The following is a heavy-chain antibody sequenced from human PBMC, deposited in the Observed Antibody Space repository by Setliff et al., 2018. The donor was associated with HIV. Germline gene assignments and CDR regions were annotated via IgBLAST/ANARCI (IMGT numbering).Heavy chain of an antibody. CDR1: GVSISRGSYS. Sequence: PSETLSLTCTVSGVSISRGSYSWGWIRQPPGKGLEWIGSISYTGITNYNPSLKSRVTTSVDTSQNQFSLKLSSVTAADTAVYFCARGRGSSSSWPIDYWGQGTLVTVSS. J-gene: IGHJ4*02. D-gene: IGHD6-13*01. CDR3: ARGRGSSSSWPIDY. CDR2: ISYTGIT. V-gene: IGHV4-39*07.